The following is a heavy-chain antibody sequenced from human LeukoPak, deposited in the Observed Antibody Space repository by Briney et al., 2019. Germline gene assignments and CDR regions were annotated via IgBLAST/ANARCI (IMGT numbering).Heavy chain of an antibody. CDR2: IYYSGST. Sequence: SETLSLTCTVSGGSISSYYWSWIRQPPGKGLEWIGYIYYSGSTNYNPSLKSRVTISVDTSKNQFSLKLGSVTAADTAVYYCARHGGYSYGYIYWGQGTMVTVSS. D-gene: IGHD5-18*01. CDR1: GGSISSYY. V-gene: IGHV4-59*08. CDR3: ARHGGYSYGYIY. J-gene: IGHJ3*01.